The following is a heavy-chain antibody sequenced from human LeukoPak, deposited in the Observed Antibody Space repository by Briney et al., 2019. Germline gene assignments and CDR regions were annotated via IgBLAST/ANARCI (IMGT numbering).Heavy chain of an antibody. CDR2: IKQDGSEK. V-gene: IGHV3-7*01. Sequence: GGSLRLSCAASGFTFSSYWMSWVRQAPGKGLEWVANIKQDGSEKYYVDSVKGRFTISRDNAKNSLYLQMNSLRAEDTAVYYCARTTKEFDILTGYYFDYWGQGTLVTVSS. J-gene: IGHJ4*02. CDR3: ARTTKEFDILTGYYFDY. D-gene: IGHD3-9*01. CDR1: GFTFSSYW.